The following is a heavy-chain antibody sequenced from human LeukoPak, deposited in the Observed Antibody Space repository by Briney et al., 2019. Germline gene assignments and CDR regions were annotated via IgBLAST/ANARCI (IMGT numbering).Heavy chain of an antibody. CDR2: ISPGATTI. CDR3: ATVGGPTVETMHFDH. J-gene: IGHJ4*02. CDR1: GFTFSSRG. D-gene: IGHD4-23*01. Sequence: GGSLRLSCAASGFTFSSRGMIWVRQAPGKGLEWVSYISPGATTIYYADSVKGRFTVSRDNAKNSLYLQMNSLRDEDTAVYYCATVGGPTVETMHFDHWGQGTLVTVSS. V-gene: IGHV3-48*02.